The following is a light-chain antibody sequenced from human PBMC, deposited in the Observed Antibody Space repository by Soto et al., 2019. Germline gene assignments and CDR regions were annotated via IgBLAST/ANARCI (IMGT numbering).Light chain of an antibody. J-gene: IGKJ2*01. CDR2: AAS. Sequence: DIQMTQSPSSLSASVRDRVTITCRASQSISSYLNWYQQKPGKAPQLLIYAASSLQSGVPSSFSGSGSGTDFTLTISSLQPEDFATYYCQQSYSTPYTFGQGTKLEIK. V-gene: IGKV1-39*01. CDR3: QQSYSTPYT. CDR1: QSISSY.